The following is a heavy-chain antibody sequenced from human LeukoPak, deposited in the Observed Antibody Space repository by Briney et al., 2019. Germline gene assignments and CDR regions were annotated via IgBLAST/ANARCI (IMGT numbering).Heavy chain of an antibody. CDR3: ARDGDSYGSGSPPFDY. CDR2: IKQDGSEK. CDR1: GFSLSDYY. D-gene: IGHD3-10*01. J-gene: IGHJ4*02. Sequence: GALRLSCAASGFSLSDYYMSWVRQAPGQGLEWVANIKQDGSEKYYVDSVKGRFTISRDNAKNSLYLQMNGLRAEDTAVYYCARDGDSYGSGSPPFDYWGQGTLVTVSS. V-gene: IGHV3-7*01.